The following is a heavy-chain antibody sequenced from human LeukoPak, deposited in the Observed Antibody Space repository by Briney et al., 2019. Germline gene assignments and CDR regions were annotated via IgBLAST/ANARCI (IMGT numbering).Heavy chain of an antibody. D-gene: IGHD6-6*01. CDR3: GRQGVGSSSWGY. Sequence: PGESLKISCKTSGYIFTNSWIGWVRQEPGKGLEWMGIIYPGDSDTRYSPSFQGQVTISADKSITTAYLQWSSVEASGTGRDYCGRQGVGSSSWGYWRQGTLVTVSS. CDR2: IYPGDSDT. J-gene: IGHJ4*02. CDR1: GYIFTNSW. V-gene: IGHV5-51*01.